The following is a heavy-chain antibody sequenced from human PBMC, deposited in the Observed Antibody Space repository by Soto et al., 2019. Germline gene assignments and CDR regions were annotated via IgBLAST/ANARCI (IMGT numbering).Heavy chain of an antibody. CDR2: IYWDDDK. V-gene: IGHV2-5*02. J-gene: IGHJ6*02. D-gene: IGHD3-3*01. CDR1: GFSLSTSGVG. CDR3: AHQSTSIAVKKVDFWSGYYKSYYYYGMDV. Sequence: ESGPTLVNPTQTLTLTCTFSGFSLSTSGVGVGWIRQPPGKALEWLALIYWDDDKRYSPSLESRLTITKDTSKNQVVLTMTNMDLVDTAPYYCAHQSTSIAVKKVDFWSGYYKSYYYYGMDVWGQGTTVTVSS.